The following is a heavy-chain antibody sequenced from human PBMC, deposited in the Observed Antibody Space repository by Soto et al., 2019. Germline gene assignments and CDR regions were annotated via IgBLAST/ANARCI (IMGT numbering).Heavy chain of an antibody. CDR2: IYYSGST. J-gene: IGHJ6*03. CDR3: ARGTGVLRFVEWLSHNYYYYYMDV. CDR1: GGSISSYY. Sequence: QVQLQESGPGLVKPSETLSLTCTVSGGSISSYYWSWIRQPPGKGLEWIGYIYYSGSTNYNPSLKSRVTISVDTSKNQFSLKLSSVTAADTAVYYCARGTGVLRFVEWLSHNYYYYYMDVWGKGTTVTVSS. V-gene: IGHV4-59*01. D-gene: IGHD3-3*01.